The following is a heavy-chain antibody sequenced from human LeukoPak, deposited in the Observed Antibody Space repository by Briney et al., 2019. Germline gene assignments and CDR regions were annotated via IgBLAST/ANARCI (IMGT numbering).Heavy chain of an antibody. V-gene: IGHV1-69*04. CDR2: IIPIFGIA. D-gene: IGHD1-26*01. CDR3: ARERGYSGSYCFDY. CDR1: GYTFTSYD. J-gene: IGHJ4*02. Sequence: SVKVSCKASGYTFTSYDINWVRQAPGQGLEWMGRIIPIFGIANYAQKFQGRVTITADKSTSTAYMELSSLRSEDTAVYYCARERGYSGSYCFDYWGQGTLVTVSS.